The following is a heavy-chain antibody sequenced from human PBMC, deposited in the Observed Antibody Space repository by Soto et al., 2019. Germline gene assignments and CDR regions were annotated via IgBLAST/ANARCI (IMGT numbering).Heavy chain of an antibody. D-gene: IGHD6-13*01. CDR3: ARGRYSSSYFDY. Sequence: SETLSLTCAVYGGSFSGYYWSWIRQPPGKGLEWIGEINHSGSTNYNPSLKSRVTISVDTSKNQFSLKLSSVTAADTAVYYCARGRYSSSYFDYWGQGTLVTVSS. J-gene: IGHJ4*02. V-gene: IGHV4-34*01. CDR1: GGSFSGYY. CDR2: INHSGST.